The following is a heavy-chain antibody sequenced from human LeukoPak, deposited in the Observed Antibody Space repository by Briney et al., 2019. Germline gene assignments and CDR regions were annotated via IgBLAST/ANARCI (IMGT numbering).Heavy chain of an antibody. CDR2: SYTSGST. Sequence: PSVTLSLTCTVSGGSISSYYWSWIRQPAGKGLEWIGRSYTSGSTNYNPSLKSRVTMSVDTSKNQFSLKLSSVTAADTAVYYCARDLLWFGELLTNWFDPWGQGTLVTVSS. V-gene: IGHV4-4*07. CDR1: GGSISSYY. D-gene: IGHD3-10*01. CDR3: ARDLLWFGELLTNWFDP. J-gene: IGHJ5*02.